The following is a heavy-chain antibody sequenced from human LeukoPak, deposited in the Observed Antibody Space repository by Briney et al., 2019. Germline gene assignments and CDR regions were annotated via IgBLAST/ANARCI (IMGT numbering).Heavy chain of an antibody. CDR2: IYTSGST. CDR1: GGSISSGSYY. J-gene: IGHJ3*02. D-gene: IGHD2-2*01. CDR3: ARDRPGYCSSTSCDGAPDAFDI. Sequence: SETLSLTCTVSGGSISSGSYYWGWIRQPAGKGLEWIGRIYTSGSTNYNPSLKSRVTISVDTSKNQFSLKLSSVTAADTAVYYCARDRPGYCSSTSCDGAPDAFDIWGQGTMVTVSS. V-gene: IGHV4-61*02.